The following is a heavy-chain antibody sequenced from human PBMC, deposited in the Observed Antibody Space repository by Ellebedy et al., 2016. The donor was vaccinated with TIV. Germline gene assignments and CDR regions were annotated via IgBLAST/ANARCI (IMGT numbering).Heavy chain of an antibody. J-gene: IGHJ4*02. V-gene: IGHV3-48*01. CDR1: GFSFSDYS. Sequence: GGSLRLXXATSGFSFSDYSMNWVRQAPGKGLEWVAYSRVSPFVTNYADSVRGRFTISRDFAKNSVSLEMTSPRAEDTAVYFCARDHRWSFDYWGQGALVTVSS. D-gene: IGHD4-23*01. CDR3: ARDHRWSFDY. CDR2: SRVSPFVT.